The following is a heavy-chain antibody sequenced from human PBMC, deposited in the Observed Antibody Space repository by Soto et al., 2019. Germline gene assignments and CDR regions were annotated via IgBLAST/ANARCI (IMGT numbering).Heavy chain of an antibody. J-gene: IGHJ4*02. V-gene: IGHV4-4*07. CDR3: ARLPGITTFRRDY. Sequence: PSETLSLTCIVSGGSISEKYWNWVRQPPGKGLEWIGLIFANGHTDYNPSLKSRVTMSVDASKNQFSLKVNSVTAADTAVYFCARLPGITTFRRDYWGQGTLVTVSS. CDR2: IFANGHT. D-gene: IGHD1-1*01. CDR1: GGSISEKY.